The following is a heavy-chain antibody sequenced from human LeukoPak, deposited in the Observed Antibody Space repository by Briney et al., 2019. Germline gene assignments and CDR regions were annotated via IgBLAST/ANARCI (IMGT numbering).Heavy chain of an antibody. Sequence: ASVKVSCTASGGTFSSYAISWVRQAPGQGLEWMGGIIPIFGTANYAQKFQGRVTITADESTSTAYMELSSLRSEDTAVYYCARDFGALNDAFDIWGQGTMVTVSS. J-gene: IGHJ3*02. D-gene: IGHD3-10*01. V-gene: IGHV1-69*13. CDR2: IIPIFGTA. CDR1: GGTFSSYA. CDR3: ARDFGALNDAFDI.